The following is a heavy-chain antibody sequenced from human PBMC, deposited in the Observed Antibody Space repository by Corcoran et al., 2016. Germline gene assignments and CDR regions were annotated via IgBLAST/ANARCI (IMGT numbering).Heavy chain of an antibody. CDR2: INPNSGGT. CDR3: AGSPRPYGLGTYYYSYGMDV. D-gene: IGHD3-10*01. V-gene: IGHV1-2*02. CDR1: GYTFTGYY. J-gene: IGHJ6*02. Sequence: QVQLVQSGAEVKKPGASVKVSCKASGYTFTGYYMHWVRQAPGQGIEWMGWINPNSGGTNYAQKFQGRVTMTRDPSISTAYMELSRLRSDDTAVYYCAGSPRPYGLGTYYYSYGMDVWGQGTTVTVSS.